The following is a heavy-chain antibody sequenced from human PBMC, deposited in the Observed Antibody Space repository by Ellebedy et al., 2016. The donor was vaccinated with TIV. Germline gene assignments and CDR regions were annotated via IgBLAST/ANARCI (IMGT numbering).Heavy chain of an antibody. J-gene: IGHJ4*02. CDR2: IYYSGST. Sequence: SETLSLXCTVSGGSISSYYWSWIRQPPGKGLEWIGYIYYSGSTNYNPSLKSRVTISVDTSKNQFSLKLSSVTAADTAVYYCARWGVYSYGYSDYWGQGTLVTVSS. V-gene: IGHV4-59*12. CDR3: ARWGVYSYGYSDY. CDR1: GGSISSYY. D-gene: IGHD5-18*01.